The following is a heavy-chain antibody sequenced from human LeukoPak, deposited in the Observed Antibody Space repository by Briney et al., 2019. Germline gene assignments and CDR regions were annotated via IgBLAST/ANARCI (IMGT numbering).Heavy chain of an antibody. J-gene: IGHJ6*02. Sequence: GGSLRLSCAASGFTFSNHIMNWVRQTPEKGLEWVSSVSSSSSHKYYADSVKGRFTISRDNAGNSMFLQMNSLRAEDTAVYYCARDVVVAATLKYYYYGMDVWGQGTTVTVSS. D-gene: IGHD2-15*01. CDR1: GFTFSNHI. CDR3: ARDVVVAATLKYYYYGMDV. CDR2: VSSSSSHK. V-gene: IGHV3-21*06.